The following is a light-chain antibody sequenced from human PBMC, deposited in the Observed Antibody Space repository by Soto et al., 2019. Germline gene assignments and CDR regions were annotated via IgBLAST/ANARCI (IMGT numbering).Light chain of an antibody. CDR3: QQYANSPLT. V-gene: IGKV3-20*01. Sequence: EIVLTQSPGTLSLSPGERATLSCRASQSVRSTYLAWYQQKPGQAPRLLIYGASSRDTGIPDRFSGSGSGTDFTLPISRLEPEDFAVYYCQQYANSPLTFGGGTKVEIK. CDR2: GAS. CDR1: QSVRSTY. J-gene: IGKJ4*01.